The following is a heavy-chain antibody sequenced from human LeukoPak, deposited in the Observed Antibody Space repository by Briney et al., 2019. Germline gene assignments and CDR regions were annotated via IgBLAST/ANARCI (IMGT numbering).Heavy chain of an antibody. CDR3: ARVTGYRIEDYFDY. V-gene: IGHV4-59*01. D-gene: IGHD6-13*01. CDR1: GGSISSYY. J-gene: IGHJ4*02. CDR2: IYYSGST. Sequence: SETLSLTCTVSGGSISSYYWSWIRQPPGKGLEWIGYIYYSGSTNYNPSLKSRVTISVETSKNEFSLKLRSVTAAATAVYYCARVTGYRIEDYFDYWGQGTLVTVSS.